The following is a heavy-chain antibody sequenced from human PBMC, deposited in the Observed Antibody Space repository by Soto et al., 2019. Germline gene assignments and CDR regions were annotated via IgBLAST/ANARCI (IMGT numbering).Heavy chain of an antibody. J-gene: IGHJ5*02. Sequence: ALVKVSCKASGYTFTSYGISWVRQAPGQGLEWMGWISAYNGNTNYAQKLQGRVTMTTDTSTSTAYMELRSLRSDDTAVYYCAGVRGAKRYNWFDPWGQGTLVTVSS. D-gene: IGHD3-10*01. CDR2: ISAYNGNT. CDR1: GYTFTSYG. V-gene: IGHV1-18*01. CDR3: AGVRGAKRYNWFDP.